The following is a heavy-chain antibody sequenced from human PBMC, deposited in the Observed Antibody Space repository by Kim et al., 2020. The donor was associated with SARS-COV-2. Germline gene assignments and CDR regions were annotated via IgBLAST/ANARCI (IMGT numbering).Heavy chain of an antibody. J-gene: IGHJ5*02. CDR1: GCTFSSYA. V-gene: IGHV1-69*06. D-gene: IGHD3-10*01. CDR3: ARDPDYYGPPVWP. CDR2: IIPIFGTA. Sequence: SVKVSCKASGCTFSSYAISWVRQAPGQGLEWMGGIIPIFGTANYAQKFQGRVTITADKSTSTAYMELSSLRSEDTAVYYCARDPDYYGPPVWPWGQGTLVTVSS.